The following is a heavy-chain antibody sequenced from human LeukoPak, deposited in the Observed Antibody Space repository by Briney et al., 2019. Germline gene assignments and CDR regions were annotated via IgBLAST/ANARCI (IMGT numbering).Heavy chain of an antibody. Sequence: SETLSLTCTVSGGSISSSSYYWGWIRQPPGKGLEWIGSIYYSGSTYYNPSLKSRVTISVDTSKNQSSLKLSSVTAADTAVYYCARLTSYGSGSYSFDYWGQGTLVTVSS. CDR1: GGSISSSSYY. CDR3: ARLTSYGSGSYSFDY. V-gene: IGHV4-39*01. J-gene: IGHJ4*02. D-gene: IGHD3-10*01. CDR2: IYYSGST.